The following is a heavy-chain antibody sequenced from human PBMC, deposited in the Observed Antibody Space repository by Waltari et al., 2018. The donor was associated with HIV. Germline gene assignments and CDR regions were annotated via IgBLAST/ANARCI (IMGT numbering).Heavy chain of an antibody. CDR1: GFTFTNYW. Sequence: EVQLMEFGGGLVQSGGSLRLSCAASGFTFTNYWMSWVRQTPGKGLEWVADIKDDGSEKYYMGSVKGRFTISRDNAKNSMFLQMNSLRAEDTAVYYCARIGTFPHNYAIDFWGQGTTVTVSS. V-gene: IGHV3-7*01. CDR3: ARIGTFPHNYAIDF. CDR2: IKDDGSEK. J-gene: IGHJ6*02. D-gene: IGHD1-26*01.